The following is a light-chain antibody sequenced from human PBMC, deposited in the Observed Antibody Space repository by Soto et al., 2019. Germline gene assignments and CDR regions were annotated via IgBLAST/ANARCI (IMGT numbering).Light chain of an antibody. CDR3: QQRGTWPPT. J-gene: IGKJ2*01. CDR1: QSVTFY. Sequence: EIVLTQSPATLSLSPGQRATLSCRASQSVTFYLAWYQQKPGQAPRLLIYDTSNRATDIPARFSGSGSGTEFTLTISSLEPGDFAVYYCQQRGTWPPTFGQGTKLEIK. CDR2: DTS. V-gene: IGKV3-11*01.